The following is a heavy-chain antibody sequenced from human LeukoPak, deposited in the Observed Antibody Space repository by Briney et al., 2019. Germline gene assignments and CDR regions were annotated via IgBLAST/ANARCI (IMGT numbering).Heavy chain of an antibody. Sequence: GESLKISCKGSGYTFTGYYMHWVRQAPGQGLEWMGWINPNSGGTNYAQKFQGRVTMTRDTSISTAYMELSRLRSDDTVVYYCARDRTKYCRSTSCPLDYWGQGTLVTVSS. CDR1: GYTFTGYY. J-gene: IGHJ4*02. CDR3: ARDRTKYCRSTSCPLDY. V-gene: IGHV1-2*02. D-gene: IGHD2-2*01. CDR2: INPNSGGT.